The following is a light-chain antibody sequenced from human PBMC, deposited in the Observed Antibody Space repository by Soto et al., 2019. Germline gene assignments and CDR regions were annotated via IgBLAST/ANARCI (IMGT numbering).Light chain of an antibody. CDR2: AAS. Sequence: QFTPSPSFLSATGGSKVTVHWPASQGISSYFGWYQQKPGKAPKLLIYAASTLQSGVPSRFSGSGSGTEFTLTISSLQPEDFATYYCQQLNSYPQTFGQGTKLEIE. V-gene: IGKV1-9*01. CDR3: QQLNSYPQT. J-gene: IGKJ2*01. CDR1: QGISSY.